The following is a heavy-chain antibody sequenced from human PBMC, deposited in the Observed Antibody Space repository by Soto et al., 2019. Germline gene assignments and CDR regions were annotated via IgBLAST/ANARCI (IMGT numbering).Heavy chain of an antibody. V-gene: IGHV3-11*01. CDR3: ASPPSRIDY. Sequence: QVQLVESGGGLVKPGGSLRLSCAASGFTFVDFYMSWIRQTPGKGLEWVSYISSGGRTTFYADSVKGRFTISRDDAKNSLYLQMNSLTPEDTAVYYCASPPSRIDYWGQGTLVTVSS. J-gene: IGHJ4*02. CDR2: ISSGGRTT. CDR1: GFTFVDFY.